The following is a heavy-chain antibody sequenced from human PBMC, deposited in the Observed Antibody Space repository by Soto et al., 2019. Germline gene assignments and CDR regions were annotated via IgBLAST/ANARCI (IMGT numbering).Heavy chain of an antibody. D-gene: IGHD3-16*01. CDR2: ISHDGTVQ. Sequence: QVQLVESGGGVVQPGRSLRLSCEGSGFTFSDYGMQWVRQAPGKGPEWVAVISHDGTVQIYADSVRGRFTISRDNSKNKIFLQMNSLRVEDSGLIYCAKEPTSRRADHFHYWGQGVLVTVSS. V-gene: IGHV3-30*18. CDR1: GFTFSDYG. J-gene: IGHJ4*02. CDR3: AKEPTSRRADHFHY.